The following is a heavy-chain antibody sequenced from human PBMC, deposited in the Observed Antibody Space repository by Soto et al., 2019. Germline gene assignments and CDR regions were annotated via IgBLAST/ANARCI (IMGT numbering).Heavy chain of an antibody. CDR3: AKDSGSSSWYYFAY. D-gene: IGHD6-13*01. CDR1: GFTFDDYA. CDR2: ISWNSGSI. Sequence: GGSLRLSCAASGFTFDDYAMHWVRQAPGKGLEWVSGISWNSGSIGYADSVKGRFTISRDNAKNSLYLQMNSLRAEDTALYYCAKDSGSSSWYYFAYWGQGTLVTVS. V-gene: IGHV3-9*01. J-gene: IGHJ4*02.